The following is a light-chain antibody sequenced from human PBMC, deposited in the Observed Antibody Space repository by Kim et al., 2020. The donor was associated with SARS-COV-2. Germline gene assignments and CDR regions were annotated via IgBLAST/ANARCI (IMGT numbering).Light chain of an antibody. CDR1: SPNIGAGYD. CDR2: GNS. J-gene: IGLJ2*01. CDR3: QSYDSSLSGSV. Sequence: TGTISGPGGSPNIGAGYDVHWYQQLPGTAPKLLIYGNSNRPSGVPDRFSGSKSGTSASLAITGLQAEDEADYYCQSYDSSLSGSVFGGGTQLTVL. V-gene: IGLV1-40*01.